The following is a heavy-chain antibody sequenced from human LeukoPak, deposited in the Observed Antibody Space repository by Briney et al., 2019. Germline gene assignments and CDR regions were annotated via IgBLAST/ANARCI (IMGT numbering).Heavy chain of an antibody. Sequence: GGSLRLSCAASGFPFGDYYMSWLGQARGKELEGVCYISGGSHIYYADSVKGRFTISRDNAKNSLFLQMNSLRPEDSAVYYCAREFDCSSASGSCMDLWGQGATVTVSS. CDR3: AREFDCSSASGSCMDL. V-gene: IGHV3-11*01. CDR1: GFPFGDYY. CDR2: ISGGSHI. D-gene: IGHD2-2*01. J-gene: IGHJ6*02.